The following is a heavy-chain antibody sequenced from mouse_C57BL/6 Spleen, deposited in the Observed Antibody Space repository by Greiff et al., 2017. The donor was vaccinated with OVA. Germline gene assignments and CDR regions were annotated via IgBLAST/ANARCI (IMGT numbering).Heavy chain of an antibody. J-gene: IGHJ2*01. V-gene: IGHV1-15*01. D-gene: IGHD6-5*01. CDR2: IDPETGGS. Sequence: VQLQESGAELVRPGASVTLSCKASGYTFTDYEMHWVKQTPVHGLEWIGAIDPETGGSAYNQKFEGKAILTADKSSSTAYMELRSLTSEDAAVYYCTRSLWREDYWGQGTTLTVSS. CDR3: TRSLWREDY. CDR1: GYTFTDYE.